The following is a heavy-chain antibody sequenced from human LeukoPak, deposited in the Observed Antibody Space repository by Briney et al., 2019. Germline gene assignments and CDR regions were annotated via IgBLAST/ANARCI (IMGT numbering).Heavy chain of an antibody. CDR2: IYPGDSDT. Sequence: GESLKISCKASGYTFTSYWIGWVRQMPGKGLEWMGIIYPGDSDTRYSPSFQGQVTISADKSISTAYLRWTSLKASDTAMYYCARGDYGDFRVFYTLFDYWGQGTLVTVSS. CDR1: GYTFTSYW. J-gene: IGHJ4*02. V-gene: IGHV5-51*01. CDR3: ARGDYGDFRVFYTLFDY. D-gene: IGHD4-17*01.